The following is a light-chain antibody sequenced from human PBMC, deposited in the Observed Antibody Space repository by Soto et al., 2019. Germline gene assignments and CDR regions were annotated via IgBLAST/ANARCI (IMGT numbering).Light chain of an antibody. Sequence: EDVLTRSPATLSSSPGERATLSCRASQTVNSRLAWYQHKPGQAPRLLIYHTSNRAPGIPARFSGSGSGTDFTLTISRLEPKDFAVYYCQQYGSSPRTFGQGTKVDIK. J-gene: IGKJ1*01. CDR1: QTVNSR. CDR2: HTS. V-gene: IGKV3-20*01. CDR3: QQYGSSPRT.